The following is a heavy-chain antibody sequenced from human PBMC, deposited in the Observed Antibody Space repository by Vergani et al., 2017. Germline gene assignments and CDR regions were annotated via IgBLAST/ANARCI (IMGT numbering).Heavy chain of an antibody. CDR2: IYYSGNT. Sequence: QLQLQESGPGLVKPSETLSLTCTVSGGSISSSSYYWGWIRQPPGKGLEWIGSIYYSGNTNYNPSLKSRVTISVDMSKNQFSLKLSSVTAADTAVYYCARYTVTGGALDIWGQGTMVTVSS. CDR1: GGSISSSSYY. J-gene: IGHJ3*02. CDR3: ARYTVTGGALDI. D-gene: IGHD4-11*01. V-gene: IGHV4-39*07.